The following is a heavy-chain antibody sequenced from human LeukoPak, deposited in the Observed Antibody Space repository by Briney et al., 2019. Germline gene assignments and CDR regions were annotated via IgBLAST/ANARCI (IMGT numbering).Heavy chain of an antibody. Sequence: PGGSLRLSCAASGFTFSSYEMNWVRQAPGKGLEWVSYTSSSGSTIYYADSVKGRFTISRDNAKNSLYLQMNSLRAEDTAVYYCAREYDYVWGSYRYLMGFDYWGQGTLVTVSS. CDR1: GFTFSSYE. CDR3: AREYDYVWGSYRYLMGFDY. V-gene: IGHV3-48*03. D-gene: IGHD3-16*02. J-gene: IGHJ4*02. CDR2: TSSSGSTI.